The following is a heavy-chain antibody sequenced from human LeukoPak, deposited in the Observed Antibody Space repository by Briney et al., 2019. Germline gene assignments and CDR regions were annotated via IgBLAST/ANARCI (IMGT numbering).Heavy chain of an antibody. V-gene: IGHV4-34*01. Sequence: PSETLSLTCAVFGGSFSSYYWSWIRQPPGKGLEWIGEINHSGYTSYNPSPKSRVTLSVDTSKHQFSLKLSSVTATDTAVYYCAREVGYCSGGSCYSYFDYWGQGTPVTVSS. CDR2: INHSGYT. J-gene: IGHJ4*02. CDR1: GGSFSSYY. D-gene: IGHD2-15*01. CDR3: AREVGYCSGGSCYSYFDY.